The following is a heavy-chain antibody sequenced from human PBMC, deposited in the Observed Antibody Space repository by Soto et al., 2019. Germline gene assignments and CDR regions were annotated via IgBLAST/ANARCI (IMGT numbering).Heavy chain of an antibody. CDR3: ARSQGSSTSLEIYYYYYYGMDV. V-gene: IGHV1-69*01. J-gene: IGHJ6*02. CDR1: GGTCGSYA. D-gene: IGHD2-2*01. CDR2: IIPISGTA. Sequence: QVQLVQSGAEVKKPGSSVKVSCKASGGTCGSYAISWVRQAPGQGLEWMGGIIPISGTANYAQKFKGRVTITADESTSTAYMELSSLRSEDTDVYYCARSQGSSTSLEIYYYYYYGMDVWGQGTTVTVSS.